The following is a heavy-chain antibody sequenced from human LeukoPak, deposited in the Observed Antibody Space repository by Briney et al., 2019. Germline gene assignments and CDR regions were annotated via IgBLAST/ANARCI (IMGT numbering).Heavy chain of an antibody. Sequence: GGSLRLSCAGSGFTFSTYAMTWVRQAPGKGLEWISSISGRGGSTYYADSVKGRSTISRDNSKNTLFLQMSSLRVEDTAKYYCNTGFTYWGQGTQVTVSS. V-gene: IGHV3-23*01. CDR2: ISGRGGST. J-gene: IGHJ4*02. CDR1: GFTFSTYA. CDR3: NTGFTY. D-gene: IGHD3-10*01.